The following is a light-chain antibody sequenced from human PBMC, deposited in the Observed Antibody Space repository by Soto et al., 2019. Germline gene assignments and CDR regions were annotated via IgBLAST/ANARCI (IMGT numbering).Light chain of an antibody. Sequence: DIQMTQSPSSLSASVGDRVTITCRSSQSITTSLNWYQHKPGKAPKVLIYDTSTLQSGVPSRFSGSGSGTDFTLTISSLQPEDFATYYCQQTYSTPTFGQGTRREIK. CDR1: QSITTS. CDR3: QQTYSTPT. J-gene: IGKJ5*01. CDR2: DTS. V-gene: IGKV1-39*01.